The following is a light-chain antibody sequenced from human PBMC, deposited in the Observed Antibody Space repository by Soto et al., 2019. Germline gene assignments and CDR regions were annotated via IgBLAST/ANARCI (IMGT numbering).Light chain of an antibody. J-gene: IGKJ4*01. Sequence: DIQMTQSPSTLSASVGDRVTITCRASQSISSWLAWYRQKPGKAPKLLIYDASSLESGVPSRFSGSGSGTEFTLTISSLQPDDFATYYCQQYNSYSSLTFGGGTKV. CDR1: QSISSW. CDR2: DAS. V-gene: IGKV1-5*01. CDR3: QQYNSYSSLT.